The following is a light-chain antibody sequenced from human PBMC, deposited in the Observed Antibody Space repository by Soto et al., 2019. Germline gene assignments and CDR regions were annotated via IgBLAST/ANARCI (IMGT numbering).Light chain of an antibody. Sequence: QSALTQPASVSGSPGQSITISCTGTSSDVGSYDYVSWYQQHPGRAPKLMISEVSHRPSGIYDRFSGSKSGNTASLTISGLQAEDEDDYDCCSDTSMNTLVFGGGTKLTVL. V-gene: IGLV2-14*01. CDR2: EVS. J-gene: IGLJ3*02. CDR1: SSDVGSYDY. CDR3: CSDTSMNTLV.